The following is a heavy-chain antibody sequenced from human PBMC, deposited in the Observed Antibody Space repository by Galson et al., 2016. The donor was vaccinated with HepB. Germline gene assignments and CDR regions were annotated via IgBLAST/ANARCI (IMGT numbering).Heavy chain of an antibody. Sequence: SLRLSCAASGFTFSRYDMHWVRHVTGKGLEWVSAIGTAGDTYYPGSVKGRFTISRKNAKNSLYLQMNSLRDEDTAVYDCARDGGGTGGYYYYALDVWGQGTTVTVSS. CDR3: ARDGGGTGGYYYYALDV. D-gene: IGHD1-14*01. CDR2: IGTAGDT. V-gene: IGHV3-13*01. CDR1: GFTFSRYD. J-gene: IGHJ6*02.